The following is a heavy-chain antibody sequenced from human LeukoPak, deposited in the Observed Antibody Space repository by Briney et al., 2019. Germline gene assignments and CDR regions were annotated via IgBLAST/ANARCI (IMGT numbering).Heavy chain of an antibody. CDR3: ARSSSGFLDFDY. Sequence: TGGSLRLSCAASGFTFSSHAMSWVRQAPGKGLEWVSAISGGGGSTYYADSVKGRFTISRDNSQNTLYLQMNSLRAEDTAEYYCARSSSGFLDFDYWGQGTLVTASS. CDR1: GFTFSSHA. J-gene: IGHJ4*02. CDR2: ISGGGGST. V-gene: IGHV3-23*01. D-gene: IGHD6-19*01.